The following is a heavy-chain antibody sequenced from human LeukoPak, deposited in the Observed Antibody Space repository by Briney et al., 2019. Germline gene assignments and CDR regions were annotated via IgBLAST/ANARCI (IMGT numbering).Heavy chain of an antibody. J-gene: IGHJ4*02. CDR1: GFTFSSSA. Sequence: PGGSLRLSCAAAGFTFSSSATSWVRPAPGKGLEWVSAISGSGGSTYYADSVKGRFTISRDNSKNTLYLQMNSLRAVDTAVYYCATLPTHYDILTGRFDYWGQGTLVTVSS. V-gene: IGHV3-23*01. CDR3: ATLPTHYDILTGRFDY. D-gene: IGHD3-9*01. CDR2: ISGSGGST.